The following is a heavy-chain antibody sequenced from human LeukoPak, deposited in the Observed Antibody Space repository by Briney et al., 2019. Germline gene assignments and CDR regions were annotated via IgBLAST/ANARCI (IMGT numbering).Heavy chain of an antibody. Sequence: GGSLRLSCAASGFTFSSYAMSWVRPAPGEGLELVSAISGSGGSTYYADSVKGRFTISRDNSKNTLYLQMNSLRAEDTAVYYCAKGTSYDFWSGYYYFDYWGQGTLVTVSS. CDR3: AKGTSYDFWSGYYYFDY. J-gene: IGHJ4*02. CDR2: ISGSGGST. D-gene: IGHD3-3*01. V-gene: IGHV3-23*01. CDR1: GFTFSSYA.